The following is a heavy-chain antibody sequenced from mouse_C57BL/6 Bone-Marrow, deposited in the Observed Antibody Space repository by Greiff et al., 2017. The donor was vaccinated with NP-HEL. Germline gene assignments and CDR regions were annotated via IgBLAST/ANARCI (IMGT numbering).Heavy chain of an antibody. Sequence: EVQLQESGAELVRPGASVKLSCTASGFNFKDAYMHWVKQRPEQGLEWIGWIDPENGDTEYASKFQGKATITADTSSNTAYLQLSSLTSEDTAVYYCTTVVFDYWGQGTTLTVSS. V-gene: IGHV14-4*01. J-gene: IGHJ2*01. CDR3: TTVVFDY. CDR1: GFNFKDAY. CDR2: IDPENGDT.